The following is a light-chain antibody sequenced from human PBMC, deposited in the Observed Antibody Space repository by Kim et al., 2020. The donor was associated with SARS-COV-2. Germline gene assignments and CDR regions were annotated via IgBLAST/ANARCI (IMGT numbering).Light chain of an antibody. CDR1: QSISSSY. CDR2: GAS. V-gene: IGKV3-20*01. CDR3: QQYGSSPRT. Sequence: PGERATLSCRASQSISSSYLAWYQQKPGQAPRLRIYGASSRATGIPDRFSGSGSGTDFTLTISRLEPEDFAVYYCQQYGSSPRTFGQGTRLEIK. J-gene: IGKJ5*01.